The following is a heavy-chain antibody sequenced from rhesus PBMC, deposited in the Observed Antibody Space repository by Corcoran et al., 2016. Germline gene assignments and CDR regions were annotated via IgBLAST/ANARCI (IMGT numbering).Heavy chain of an antibody. V-gene: IGHV4-122*02. CDR3: ARNYYYDSARTDY. J-gene: IGHJ4*01. CDR2: ITYSGST. D-gene: IGHD3-28*01. CDR1: GGSISSGYYF. Sequence: QVQLQESGPGLVKPSETLSLTCAVSGGSISSGYYFWSWIPQPPGKGVEWIGYITYSGSTSYNPSLKSRVTISRDTSKNQFYLKLSSVTAAETAVYYCARNYYYDSARTDYWGQGVLVTVSS.